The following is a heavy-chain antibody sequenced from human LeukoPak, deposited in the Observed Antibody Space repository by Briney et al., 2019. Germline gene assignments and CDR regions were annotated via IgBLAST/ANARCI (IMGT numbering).Heavy chain of an antibody. J-gene: IGHJ4*02. D-gene: IGHD6-13*01. Sequence: SETLSLTCTVSGGSISSYYWSWIRQPAGKGLEWIGRIYTSGSTNYNPSLKSRVTMSVDTSKNQFSLKLSSVTAADTAVYYCARGGYSSSFHPPRYFDYWGQGTLVTVSS. CDR3: ARGGYSSSFHPPRYFDY. CDR2: IYTSGST. CDR1: GGSISSYY. V-gene: IGHV4-4*07.